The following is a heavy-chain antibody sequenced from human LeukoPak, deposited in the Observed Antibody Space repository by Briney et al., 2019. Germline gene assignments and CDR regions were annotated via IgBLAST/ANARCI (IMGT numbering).Heavy chain of an antibody. CDR1: GFTFTNAR. CDR3: TTGYGHSDFDY. CDR2: IKSKIDGGTT. Sequence: GGSLEFSFPAPGFTFTNARRGWVRQAPGKGLEWVGLIKSKIDGGTTDYAAPVKGRFTVSKDDSKHTLYLQMNSLKSEDTAVYYCTTGYGHSDFDYWGQGTLVTVSS. D-gene: IGHD3-3*02. V-gene: IGHV3-15*01. J-gene: IGHJ4*02.